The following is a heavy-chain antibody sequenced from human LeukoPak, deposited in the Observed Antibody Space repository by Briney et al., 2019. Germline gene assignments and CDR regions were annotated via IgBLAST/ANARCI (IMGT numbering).Heavy chain of an antibody. CDR2: IGTAGDT. CDR3: ARDRPSGGSGTAGWYFDL. CDR1: GLTFSSYD. V-gene: IGHV3-13*01. D-gene: IGHD3-10*01. J-gene: IGHJ2*01. Sequence: PGGSLRLSCAASGLTFSSYDMHWVRQATGKGLEWVSAIGTAGDTYYPGSVKGRFTISRENAKNSLCLQMNSLRAGDTAVYYCARDRPSGGSGTAGWYFDLWGRGTLVTVSS.